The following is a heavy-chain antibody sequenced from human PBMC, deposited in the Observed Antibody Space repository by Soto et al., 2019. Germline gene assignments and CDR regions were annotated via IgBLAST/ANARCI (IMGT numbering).Heavy chain of an antibody. D-gene: IGHD6-19*01. J-gene: IGHJ4*02. CDR2: IYSSGST. V-gene: IGHV4-59*01. CDR3: ARGRFEVAGQLDS. Sequence: QVQLQESGPGLVKSSETLSLTCTVSGGSISSYYWSWIRQPPGKGLEWIGYIYSSGSTNYSPSLKRRLTMSVDTSKNQFSLKLTSVTAADTAVYYCARGRFEVAGQLDSWGQGTLVTVSS. CDR1: GGSISSYY.